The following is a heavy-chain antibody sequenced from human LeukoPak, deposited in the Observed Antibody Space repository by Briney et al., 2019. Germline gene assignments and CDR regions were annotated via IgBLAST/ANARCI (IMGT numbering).Heavy chain of an antibody. V-gene: IGHV4-34*01. D-gene: IGHD3-22*01. CDR1: GGSFSGYY. CDR3: ARALRPRGYDSSGYYLNWFDP. CDR2: INHSGST. J-gene: IGHJ5*02. Sequence: PSETLSLTCAVYGGSFSGYYWSWIRQPPGKGLEWIGEINHSGSTNYNPSLKSRVTISVDTSKNQFSLKLTSVTAADTAVYYCARALRPRGYDSSGYYLNWFDPWGQGTLVTVSS.